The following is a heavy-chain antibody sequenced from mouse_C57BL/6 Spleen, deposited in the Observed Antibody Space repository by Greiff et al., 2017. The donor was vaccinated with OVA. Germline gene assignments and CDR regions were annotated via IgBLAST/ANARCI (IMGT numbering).Heavy chain of an antibody. CDR1: GFTFSDYG. J-gene: IGHJ2*01. D-gene: IGHD1-1*01. CDR3: ARGYYGSSPLDY. V-gene: IGHV5-17*01. Sequence: EVKLMESGGGLVKPGGSLKLSCAASGFTFSDYGMHWVRQAPEKGLEWIAYISSGSSTIYSADTVKGRVTISRDNAKYTLFLQMTSLRSEDTAMYYCARGYYGSSPLDYWGQGTTLTVSS. CDR2: ISSGSSTI.